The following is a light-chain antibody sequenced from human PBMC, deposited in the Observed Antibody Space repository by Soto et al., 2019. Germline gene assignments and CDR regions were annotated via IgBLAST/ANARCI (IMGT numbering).Light chain of an antibody. CDR3: QQSYSTPFT. CDR2: AAS. J-gene: IGKJ3*01. V-gene: IGKV1-39*01. CDR1: QSISNY. Sequence: DTQLTQSPSSLSASVGDSVTITCRASQSISNYLNWYQQKPGKAPKLLVYAASSLQSGVPSRFSGSGSGTDFTLTISSLQPEDFATYYCQQSYSTPFTLGPGTKVDNK.